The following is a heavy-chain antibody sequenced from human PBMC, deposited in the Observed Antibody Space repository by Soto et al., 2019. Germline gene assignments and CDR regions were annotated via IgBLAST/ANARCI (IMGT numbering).Heavy chain of an antibody. Sequence: EVQLEESGGGLVQPGGSLRLSCAASGFTLSAYWMTWVRQAPGKGLEWVANINRDGSKKSYLDSVRGRFTISRDNVGNSLYLQMDRQRAGDTALYYCARDVSPGSSSLYLDAFDIWGQGTMVTVSS. J-gene: IGHJ3*02. CDR1: GFTLSAYW. CDR3: ARDVSPGSSSLYLDAFDI. V-gene: IGHV3-7*05. CDR2: INRDGSKK. D-gene: IGHD6-13*01.